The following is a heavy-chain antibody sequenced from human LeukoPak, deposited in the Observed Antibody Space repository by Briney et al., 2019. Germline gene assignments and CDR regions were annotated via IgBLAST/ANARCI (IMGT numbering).Heavy chain of an antibody. J-gene: IGHJ4*02. CDR3: ARGLYSYGSSPFDY. D-gene: IGHD5-18*01. CDR1: GGSFSGYY. CDR2: INHSGST. V-gene: IGHV4-34*01. Sequence: SETLSLTCAVYGGSFSGYYWSWIRQPPGKGLEWIGEINHSGSTNYNPSLKSRVTISVDTSKNQFSLKLSSVTAADTAVYYCARGLYSYGSSPFDYWGQGTLVTVSS.